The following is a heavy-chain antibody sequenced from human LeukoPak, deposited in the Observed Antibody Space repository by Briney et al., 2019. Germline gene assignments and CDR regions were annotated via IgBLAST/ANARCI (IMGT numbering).Heavy chain of an antibody. D-gene: IGHD2/OR15-2a*01. CDR2: INADGGRT. V-gene: IGHV3-43*02. CDR1: GFTFDGYA. CDR3: ATWAFYHGMDV. Sequence: GGALRLSCVACGFTFDGYAMHWVRQAPGKGLEGVSLINADGGRTYYADSVNGRFTISRDNSKNSLYLQMNSLRSEDSAVYYCATWAFYHGMDVWGQGTTVIVFS. J-gene: IGHJ6*02.